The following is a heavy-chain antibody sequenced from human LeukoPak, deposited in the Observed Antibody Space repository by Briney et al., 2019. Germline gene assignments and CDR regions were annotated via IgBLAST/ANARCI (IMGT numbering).Heavy chain of an antibody. V-gene: IGHV1-69*04. J-gene: IGHJ4*02. Sequence: GASVKDSCKASGGTFSSYAISWVRQAPGQGLEWMGRIIPILGIANYAQKFQGRVTITADKSTSTAYMELSSLRSEDTAVYYCARSSYGSGIHEVGSDYWGQGTLVTVSS. CDR2: IIPILGIA. CDR1: GGTFSSYA. D-gene: IGHD3-10*01. CDR3: ARSSYGSGIHEVGSDY.